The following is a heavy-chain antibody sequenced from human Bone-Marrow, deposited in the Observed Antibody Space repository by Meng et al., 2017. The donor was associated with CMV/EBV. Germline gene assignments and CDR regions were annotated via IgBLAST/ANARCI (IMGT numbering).Heavy chain of an antibody. V-gene: IGHV3-23*01. CDR3: AVGHDSRKVAY. D-gene: IGHD3-16*01. CDR1: GFTFSSYA. J-gene: IGHJ4*02. Sequence: GSLRLSCAASGFTFSSYAMSWVRQAPGKGLEWVSVICDGGNTPYADFPKGRFIISRDSSTNTLYLQMHSLRADDTALYFCAVGHDSRKVAYWGQGTLVTVSS. CDR2: ICDGGNT.